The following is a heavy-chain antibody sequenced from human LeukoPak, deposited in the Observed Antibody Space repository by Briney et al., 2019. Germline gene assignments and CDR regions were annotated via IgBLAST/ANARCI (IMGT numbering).Heavy chain of an antibody. CDR3: ARDDYGAPNAFII. V-gene: IGHV3-66*02. CDR2: IYSGGST. CDR1: GFTVSSNY. J-gene: IGHJ3*02. D-gene: IGHD4-17*01. Sequence: GGSLRLSCAASGFTVSSNYMSWVRQAPGKGLEWVSVIYSGGSTYYADSVKGRFTISRDNSKNTLYLQMNSLRAEDTAVYYCARDDYGAPNAFIIWAKGQWSPSLQ.